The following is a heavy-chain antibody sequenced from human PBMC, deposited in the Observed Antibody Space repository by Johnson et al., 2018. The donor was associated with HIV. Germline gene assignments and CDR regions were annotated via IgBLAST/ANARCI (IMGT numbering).Heavy chain of an antibody. D-gene: IGHD1-26*01. CDR3: ARGWGIVGAKSAFDI. CDR1: GFTFSSYW. Sequence: QVQLVESGGGLVQPGGSLRLSCAASGFTFSSYWMHWVRQAPGKGLEGVAFIRYDGNNKYYADSVKGRFTISRDNSKNTLYLQMNSLRAEDTAVYYCARGWGIVGAKSAFDIWGQGTMVTVSS. J-gene: IGHJ3*02. V-gene: IGHV3-30*02. CDR2: IRYDGNNK.